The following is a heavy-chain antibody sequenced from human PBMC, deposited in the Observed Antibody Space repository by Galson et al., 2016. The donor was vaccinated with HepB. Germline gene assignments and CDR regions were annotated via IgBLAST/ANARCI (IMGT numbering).Heavy chain of an antibody. CDR2: ISSSGNT. J-gene: IGHJ4*02. V-gene: IGHV3-11*04. CDR3: ARGAASPYYYIDY. D-gene: IGHD2-8*01. Sequence: SLRLSCAASGFTFSDFYMNWIRQAPGKGLEWVSHISSSGNTFYTDSVKGRFTISRDNAKDSVYLQMNSLRAEDTAVYYCARGAASPYYYIDYWGQGTLVTVSS. CDR1: GFTFSDFY.